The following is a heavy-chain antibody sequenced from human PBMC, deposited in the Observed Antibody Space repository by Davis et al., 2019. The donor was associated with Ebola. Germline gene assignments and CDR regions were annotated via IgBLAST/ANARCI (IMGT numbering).Heavy chain of an antibody. D-gene: IGHD3-22*01. CDR1: GGSVSSGSYY. V-gene: IGHV4-61*01. CDR2: IYYSGST. J-gene: IGHJ5*02. Sequence: SETLSLTCTVSGGSVSSGSYYWSWIRQPPGKGLEWIGYIYYSGSTNYNPSLKSRVTISIDTSNKQLSLRLTSVTAADTAIYYCARGPSDYDPTNSPWGQGTLVTVSS. CDR3: ARGPSDYDPTNSP.